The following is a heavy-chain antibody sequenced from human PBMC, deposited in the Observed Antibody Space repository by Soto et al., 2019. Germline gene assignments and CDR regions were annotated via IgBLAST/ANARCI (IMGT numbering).Heavy chain of an antibody. Sequence: ASVKVSCKASGYTFTSYGISWVRQAPGQGLEWMGWISAYNGNTNYAQKLQGRVTMTTDTSTSTAYMELRSLRSDDTAVYYCARDQGEVLWFGELLYGWFDPWGQGTLVTVSS. CDR1: GYTFTSYG. V-gene: IGHV1-18*01. D-gene: IGHD3-10*01. J-gene: IGHJ5*02. CDR3: ARDQGEVLWFGELLYGWFDP. CDR2: ISAYNGNT.